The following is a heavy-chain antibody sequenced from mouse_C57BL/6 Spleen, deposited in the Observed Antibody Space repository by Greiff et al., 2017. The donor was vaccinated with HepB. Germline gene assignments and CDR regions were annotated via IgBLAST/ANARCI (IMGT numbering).Heavy chain of an antibody. CDR2: IYPGDGDT. J-gene: IGHJ4*01. CDR3: ARDYYGSSSYAMDY. Sequence: VKLMESGAELVKPGASVKISCKASGYAFSSYWMNWVKQRPGKGLEWIGQIYPGDGDTNYNGKFKGKATLTADKSSSTAYMQLSSLTSEDSAVYFCARDYYGSSSYAMDYWGQGTSVTVSS. V-gene: IGHV1-80*01. D-gene: IGHD1-1*01. CDR1: GYAFSSYW.